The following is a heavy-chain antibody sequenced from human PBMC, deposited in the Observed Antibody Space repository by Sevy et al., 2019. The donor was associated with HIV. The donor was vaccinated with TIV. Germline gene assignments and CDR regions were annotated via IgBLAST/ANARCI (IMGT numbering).Heavy chain of an antibody. CDR3: ATSLMPYCSGGSCYYFDY. CDR2: ISYDGSNK. CDR1: GFTFSSYG. D-gene: IGHD2-15*01. V-gene: IGHV3-30*03. J-gene: IGHJ4*02. Sequence: GGSLRLSCAASGFTFSSYGMHWVRQAPGKGLEWVAVISYDGSNKYYADSVKGRFTISRDNSKNTLYLQMNSLRAEDTAVYYCATSLMPYCSGGSCYYFDYWGQGTLATVSS.